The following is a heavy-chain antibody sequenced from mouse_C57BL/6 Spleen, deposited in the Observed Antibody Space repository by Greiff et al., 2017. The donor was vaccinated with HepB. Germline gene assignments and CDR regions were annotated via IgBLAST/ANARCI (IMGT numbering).Heavy chain of an antibody. Sequence: QVQLQQSGAELARPGASVKLSCKASGYTFTSYGISWVKQRTGQGLEWIGEIYPRSGNTYYNEKFKGKATLTADKSSSTAYMELRSLTSEDSAVYFCARGGYGNYGGYWGQGTTLTVSS. D-gene: IGHD2-1*01. J-gene: IGHJ2*01. V-gene: IGHV1-81*01. CDR2: IYPRSGNT. CDR3: ARGGYGNYGGY. CDR1: GYTFTSYG.